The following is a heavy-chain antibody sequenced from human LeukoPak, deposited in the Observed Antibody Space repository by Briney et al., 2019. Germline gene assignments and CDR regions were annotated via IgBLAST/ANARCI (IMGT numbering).Heavy chain of an antibody. CDR3: ARSIVPDGTSPFDY. J-gene: IGHJ4*02. CDR2: ISSSSGSI. D-gene: IGHD6-13*01. Sequence: GGSLRLSCAASGFTFSSYSMNWVRQAPGKGLEWVSFISSSSGSIYYVDSVKGRITISRDNAKNSLYLQMNSLRAEDTAVYYCARSIVPDGTSPFDYWGQGTLVTVSS. CDR1: GFTFSSYS. V-gene: IGHV3-48*04.